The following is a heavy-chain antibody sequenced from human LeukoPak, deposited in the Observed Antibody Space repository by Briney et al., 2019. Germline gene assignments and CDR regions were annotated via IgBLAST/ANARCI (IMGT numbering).Heavy chain of an antibody. CDR3: ARDSGESYQHPYYIDF. CDR1: GYAFTSYG. CDR2: ISAYSGNT. Sequence: ASVKVSCKASGYAFTSYGLSWVRQAPGQGLEWLGWISAYSGNTNYAQQLQGRVTMTTDTSTSTAYRELWGPRSDDTAGEYCARDSGESYQHPYYIDFWGKGSLVTVSS. J-gene: IGHJ4*02. V-gene: IGHV1-18*01. D-gene: IGHD1-26*01.